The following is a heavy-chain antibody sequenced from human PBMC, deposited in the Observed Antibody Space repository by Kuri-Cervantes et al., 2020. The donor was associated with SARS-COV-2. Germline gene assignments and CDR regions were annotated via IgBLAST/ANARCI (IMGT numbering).Heavy chain of an antibody. J-gene: IGHJ4*02. CDR2: ITSRPTM. Sequence: GESLKISCVASGFSFRDYAMNWVRQAPGKGLEWISHITSRPTMYYADSVKGRFTVSRDNAKDSVYLQMNNLRVEDTAVYYCAREARQYCDSSTCYVGPSDDYWGQGTLVTVSS. CDR1: GFSFRDYA. CDR3: AREARQYCDSSTCYVGPSDDY. D-gene: IGHD2-2*01. V-gene: IGHV3-69-1*01.